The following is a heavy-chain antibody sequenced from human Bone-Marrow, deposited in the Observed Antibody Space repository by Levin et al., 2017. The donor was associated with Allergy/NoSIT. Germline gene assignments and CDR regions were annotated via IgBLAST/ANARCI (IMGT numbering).Heavy chain of an antibody. CDR2: IYYTGTT. Sequence: SETLSLTCTVSDGSISSGDYYWSWIRQPPGKGLEWIGFIYYTGTTSYNPSLKSRIIISLDASKNLFSLKLSSVTAADTAVYYCARGGRYPKRNWFDPWGQGILVTVSS. CDR3: ARGGRYPKRNWFDP. D-gene: IGHD3-9*01. J-gene: IGHJ5*02. CDR1: DGSISSGDYY. V-gene: IGHV4-30-4*01.